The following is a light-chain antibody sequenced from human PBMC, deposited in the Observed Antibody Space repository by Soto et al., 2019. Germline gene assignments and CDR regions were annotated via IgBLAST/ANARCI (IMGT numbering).Light chain of an antibody. V-gene: IGKV3-11*01. CDR3: QQRSNSPRS. CDR1: QSVSSS. CDR2: DAS. J-gene: IGKJ1*01. Sequence: EIALTQSPATLSLSPGERATLSCRASQSVSSSLAWYQQKPGQAPRLLIYDASNRATDIPARFSGSGSGTDFTLTISSLEPEDFAVHYCQQRSNSPRSFGQGTKVEIK.